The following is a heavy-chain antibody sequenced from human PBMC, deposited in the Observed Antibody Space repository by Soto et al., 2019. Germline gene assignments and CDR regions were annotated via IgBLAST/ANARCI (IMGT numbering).Heavy chain of an antibody. CDR1: GASMENHY. D-gene: IGHD3-16*01. V-gene: IGHV4-59*11. Sequence: SETLSLTRTVSGASMENHYGSWIRQPPWKGLEYIGYMFYTGRADYNASFTSRVSMSVDASNNQFSLKLRSVSAADTAVYDCARPGHSFEGAVWG. CDR2: MFYTGRA. J-gene: IGHJ3*01. CDR3: ARPGHSFEGAV.